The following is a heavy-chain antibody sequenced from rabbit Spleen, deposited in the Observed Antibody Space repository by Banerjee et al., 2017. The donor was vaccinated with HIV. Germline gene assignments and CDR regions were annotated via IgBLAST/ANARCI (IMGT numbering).Heavy chain of an antibody. CDR2: IEGGSSAFS. CDR1: GVSFSNNHY. V-gene: IGHV1S40*01. CDR3: ARDTSSSFSSYGMDL. J-gene: IGHJ6*01. D-gene: IGHD1-1*01. Sequence: QSLEESGGGLVKPGASLTLTCTASGVSFSNNHYMCWVRQAPGKGLEWIACIEGGSSAFSYFASWAKGRFTISKTSSTTVTLQMTSLTAADTATYFCARDTSSSFSSYGMDLWGQGTLVTVS.